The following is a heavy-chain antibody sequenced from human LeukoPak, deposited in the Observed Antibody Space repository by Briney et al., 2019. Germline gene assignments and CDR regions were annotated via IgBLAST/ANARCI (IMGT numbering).Heavy chain of an antibody. CDR1: GYTFTSYG. Sequence: ASVKVSCTASGYTFTSYGISWVRQAPGQGLEWMGWISAYNGNTNYAQKLQGRVTMTTDTSTSTAYMELRSLRSDDTAVYYCARRCGELDRGGNWFDPWGQGTLVTVSS. J-gene: IGHJ5*02. V-gene: IGHV1-18*04. D-gene: IGHD3-10*01. CDR3: ARRCGELDRGGNWFDP. CDR2: ISAYNGNT.